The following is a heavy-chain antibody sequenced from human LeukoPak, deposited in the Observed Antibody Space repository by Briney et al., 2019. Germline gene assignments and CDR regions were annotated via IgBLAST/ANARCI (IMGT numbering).Heavy chain of an antibody. Sequence: QTLTLTCTFSGFSLSTSGMRVGWIRQPPGKALEWLARIDWDDDKFYSTSLKTRLTISKHTSKNQVVLTMTHMDPVDTATYYCARMGMRDYYDSSGYYFDYWGQGTLVTVSS. CDR1: GFSLSTSGMR. CDR2: IDWDDDK. CDR3: ARMGMRDYYDSSGYYFDY. J-gene: IGHJ4*02. V-gene: IGHV2-70*04. D-gene: IGHD3-22*01.